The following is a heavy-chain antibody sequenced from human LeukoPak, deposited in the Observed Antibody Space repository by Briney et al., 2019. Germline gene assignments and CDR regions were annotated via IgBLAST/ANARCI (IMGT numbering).Heavy chain of an antibody. CDR1: GFSLSNAW. J-gene: IGHJ4*02. D-gene: IGHD3-22*01. CDR3: TTLTYYYDSSGYYS. Sequence: GGSLRLSCAVSGFSLSNAWMSWVRQAPGKRLEWVGRIKSKTDGGTTDYAAPVKGRFTISRDDSKNTLYLQMNSLKTEDTAVYYCTTLTYYYDSSGYYSWGQGTLVTVSS. CDR2: IKSKTDGGTT. V-gene: IGHV3-15*01.